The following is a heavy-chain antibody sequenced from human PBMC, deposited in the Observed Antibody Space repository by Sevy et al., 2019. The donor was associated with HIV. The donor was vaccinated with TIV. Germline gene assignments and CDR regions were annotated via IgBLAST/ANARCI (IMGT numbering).Heavy chain of an antibody. V-gene: IGHV3-33*01. CDR1: GFTFSNYG. Sequence: GGSLRLSCAGSGFTFSNYGMHWVRQAPGKGLEWVAIIWYDGSNKYYTESVKGRFTIYRDNSKNMLYLQMNGLRAEDTAVYYCARDKLQTTGSLGDYYYGLDVWGQGTRVTVSS. CDR2: IWYDGSNK. D-gene: IGHD3-16*01. J-gene: IGHJ6*02. CDR3: ARDKLQTTGSLGDYYYGLDV.